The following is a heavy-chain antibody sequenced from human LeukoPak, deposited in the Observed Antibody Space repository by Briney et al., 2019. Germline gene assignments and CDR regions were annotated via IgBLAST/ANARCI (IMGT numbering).Heavy chain of an antibody. CDR1: GGSISSGGYY. D-gene: IGHD2-15*01. Sequence: SETLSLTCTVSGGSISSGGYYCSWIRQHPGKGLEWIGYIYYSGSAYYNPSLKSRVTISVDTSKNQFSLKLSSVTAADTAVYYCARRGYSNYFDYWGQGTLVTVSS. J-gene: IGHJ4*02. V-gene: IGHV4-31*03. CDR2: IYYSGSA. CDR3: ARRGYSNYFDY.